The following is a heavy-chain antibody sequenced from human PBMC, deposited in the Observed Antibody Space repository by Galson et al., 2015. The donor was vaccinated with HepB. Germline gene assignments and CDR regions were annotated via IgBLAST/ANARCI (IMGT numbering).Heavy chain of an antibody. Sequence: SLRLSCAASGFTFSSYWMSWVRQAPGKGLEWVANIKQDGSEKYYVDSVKGRFTISRDNAKNSLYLQMNSLRAEDTAVYYCARDPGIAAAGTDYWGQGTLVTVSS. J-gene: IGHJ4*02. CDR2: IKQDGSEK. CDR1: GFTFSSYW. CDR3: ARDPGIAAAGTDY. V-gene: IGHV3-7*03. D-gene: IGHD6-13*01.